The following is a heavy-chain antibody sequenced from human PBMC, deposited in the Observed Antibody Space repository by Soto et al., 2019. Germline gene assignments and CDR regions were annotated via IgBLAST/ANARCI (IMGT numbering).Heavy chain of an antibody. CDR2: IFDRGSTSNKFDSGSS. D-gene: IGHD3-3*01. CDR1: GASITGFY. Sequence: PSETLSLTCSVSGASITGFYWSWIRQPPGKGLEWIGYIFDRGSTSNKFDSGSSNYNPSLRSRVTMSVDTSKNQFSLKLSSVTAADTAVYYCARVDFWSGYYGPYYYGMDVWGQGTTVTVSS. CDR3: ARVDFWSGYYGPYYYGMDV. V-gene: IGHV4-4*09. J-gene: IGHJ6*02.